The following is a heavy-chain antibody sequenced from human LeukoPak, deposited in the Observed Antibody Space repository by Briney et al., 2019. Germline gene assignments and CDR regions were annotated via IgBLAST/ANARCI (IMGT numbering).Heavy chain of an antibody. J-gene: IGHJ6*02. CDR1: GFSIRGHS. V-gene: IGHV3-30*04. CDR3: ERGLYANAWGYYGMDV. CDR2: ISYDGTNK. D-gene: IGHD2-8*01. Sequence: GGSLRLSCAASGFSIRGHSMHWVRQAPGKGLEWVAVISYDGTNKYYTDSVKGRFTISRDNSENTVYLQMNSLLIDDAAVFWCERGLYANAWGYYGMDVWGQGTTVTVSS.